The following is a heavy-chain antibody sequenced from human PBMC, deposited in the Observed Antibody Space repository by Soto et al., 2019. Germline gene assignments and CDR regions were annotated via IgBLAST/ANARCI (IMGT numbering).Heavy chain of an antibody. CDR2: ISGTSPST. CDR3: AIRIFGVDS. Sequence: EVQLLESGGGLVQPGGSLRLSCAASGFTFSAYAMSWVRQAPGKGLEWVSAISGTSPSTYYADSVQGRFTISRDSSRKTLFLLMNTLRAEDTAVYFCAIRIFGVDSWGQGTQVTVSS. D-gene: IGHD3-3*01. CDR1: GFTFSAYA. J-gene: IGHJ5*02. V-gene: IGHV3-23*01.